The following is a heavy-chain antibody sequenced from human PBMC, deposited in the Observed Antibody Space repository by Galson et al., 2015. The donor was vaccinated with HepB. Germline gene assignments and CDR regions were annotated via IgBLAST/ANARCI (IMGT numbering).Heavy chain of an antibody. CDR2: IPSDERNK. J-gene: IGHJ5*02. CDR1: GFPFTNYG. CDR3: ARDLSGRFDP. D-gene: IGHD3-10*01. V-gene: IGHV3-30*03. Sequence: SLRLSCAASGFPFTNYGIHWVRQAPGKGLEWVALIPSDERNKLYADSVKGRFTISRDNSEGMLYLQMDSLRADDTAVYYCARDLSGRFDPWGQGTLVTVSS.